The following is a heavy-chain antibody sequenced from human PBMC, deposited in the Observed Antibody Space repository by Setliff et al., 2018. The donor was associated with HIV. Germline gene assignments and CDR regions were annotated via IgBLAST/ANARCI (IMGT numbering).Heavy chain of an antibody. Sequence: ASVKVSCKASGYTFTKNFMHWVRQAPGQRLEWMGWINVGSGNTKYSQRFQDRVTFTRDTSARTAYMELRSLRSEDSAVYYCARDRDNFWSGPFDYWGQGTLVTVSS. V-gene: IGHV1-3*01. D-gene: IGHD3-3*01. CDR3: ARDRDNFWSGPFDY. CDR2: INVGSGNT. J-gene: IGHJ4*02. CDR1: GYTFTKNF.